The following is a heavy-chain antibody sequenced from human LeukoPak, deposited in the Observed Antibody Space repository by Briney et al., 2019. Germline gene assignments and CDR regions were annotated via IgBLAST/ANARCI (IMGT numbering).Heavy chain of an antibody. CDR2: IIPIFGTA. V-gene: IGHV1-69*13. D-gene: IGHD3-22*01. J-gene: IGHJ6*02. CDR1: GGTFSSYA. Sequence: SVKVPCKASGGTFSSYAISWVRQAPGQGLEWMGGIIPIFGTANYAQKFQGRVTITADESTSTAYMELSSLRSEDTAVYYCARETHYYYDSSGYYDRNYGMDVWGQGTTVTVSS. CDR3: ARETHYYYDSSGYYDRNYGMDV.